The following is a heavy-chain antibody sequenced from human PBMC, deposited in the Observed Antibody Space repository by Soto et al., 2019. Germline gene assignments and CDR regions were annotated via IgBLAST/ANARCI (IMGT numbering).Heavy chain of an antibody. CDR1: GVSVSSNSSA. J-gene: IGHJ6*02. V-gene: IGHV6-1*01. D-gene: IGHD3-10*01. CDR2: TYYRSKWYN. CDR3: ARGTEGVRGVIIKPTCYCGMDV. Sequence: PSQSLSLTCAISGVSVSSNSSAWNWIRQSPSRGLEWLGRTYYRSKWYNDYAVSVKSRITINPDTSKNQFSPQLNSVTPEDTAVYYCARGTEGVRGVIIKPTCYCGMDVWGQGTTVTVSS.